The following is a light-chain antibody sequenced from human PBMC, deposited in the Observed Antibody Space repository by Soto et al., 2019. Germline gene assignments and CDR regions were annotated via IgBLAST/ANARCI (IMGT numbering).Light chain of an antibody. J-gene: IGKJ5*01. CDR3: QQYGSSPFIT. V-gene: IGKV3-20*01. CDR2: GAS. Sequence: EIVLTQSPGTLSLSPGERATLSCRVSQRVSSSYLAWYQQKPGLAPRLLMYGASSRATGIPDRFSGSGSGTAFALTISRLEPEDFGVYYCQQYGSSPFITFGQGTRVEIK. CDR1: QRVSSSY.